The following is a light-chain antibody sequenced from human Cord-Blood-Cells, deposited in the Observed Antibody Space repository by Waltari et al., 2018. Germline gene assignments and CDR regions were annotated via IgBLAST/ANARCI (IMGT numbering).Light chain of an antibody. Sequence: DIVMTQSPDSLAVSLGERATINCKSSQSVLYSSNNKNYLAWYQQKPGQPPKLLICWASTRESGVRDRFSGSGSGRDFTLTISSLQAEDVAVYYCQQYYSTPITYGQGTRLEIK. CDR2: WAS. V-gene: IGKV4-1*01. CDR1: QSVLYSSNNKNY. J-gene: IGKJ5*01. CDR3: QQYYSTPIT.